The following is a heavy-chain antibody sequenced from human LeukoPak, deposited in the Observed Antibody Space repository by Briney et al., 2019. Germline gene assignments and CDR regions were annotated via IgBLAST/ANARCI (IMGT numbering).Heavy chain of an antibody. V-gene: IGHV3-30*18. Sequence: GGSLRLSCAASGFTFSSYGMHWVRQAPGKGLEWVAVISYDGSNKYYADSVKGRFTISRDNSKNTLYLQMNSLRAEDTAVYYCAKEGGPYYYGHAFDIWGQGTMVTVSS. CDR1: GFTFSSYG. CDR2: ISYDGSNK. D-gene: IGHD3-10*01. J-gene: IGHJ3*02. CDR3: AKEGGPYYYGHAFDI.